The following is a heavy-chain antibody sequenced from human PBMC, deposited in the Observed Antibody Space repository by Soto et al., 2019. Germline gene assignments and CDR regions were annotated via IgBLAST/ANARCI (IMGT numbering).Heavy chain of an antibody. Sequence: SETLSLTCSVSGGSISSSSFYWGWIRQPPGKGLEWIGSIYYRGNAYYNPSLQTRVTITADESTSTAYMELSSLRSEDTAVYYCAYGRPNRFGELFSFDYWGQGTLVTVSS. V-gene: IGHV4-39*07. D-gene: IGHD3-10*01. CDR1: GGSISSSSFY. J-gene: IGHJ4*02. CDR3: AYGRPNRFGELFSFDY. CDR2: IYYRGNA.